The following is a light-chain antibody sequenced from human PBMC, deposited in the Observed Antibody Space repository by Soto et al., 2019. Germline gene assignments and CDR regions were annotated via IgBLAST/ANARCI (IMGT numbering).Light chain of an antibody. CDR1: SSDVGGYNY. V-gene: IGLV2-14*01. CDR3: SSYTSSSTLV. J-gene: IGLJ2*01. CDR2: EVS. Sequence: QSVLTQPASVSGSPGQSITISCTGTSSDVGGYNYVSWYQQHPGKAPKLMIYEVSNRPSGVSNRCSGSKSGNTASLTISVLQAEDEADYSFSSYTSSSTLVFGGGTKLPVL.